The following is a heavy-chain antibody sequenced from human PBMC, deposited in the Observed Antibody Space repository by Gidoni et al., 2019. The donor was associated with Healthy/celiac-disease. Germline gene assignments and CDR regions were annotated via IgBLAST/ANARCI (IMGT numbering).Heavy chain of an antibody. CDR3: AKDSERGLGGYHYWYFDL. J-gene: IGHJ2*01. Sequence: EVPLLESGGGLVQPGGSLRLSCAASGFPFSSYAMSWVRQAPGKGLEWVSAISGSGGSTYYADSVKGRFTISRDNSKNTLYLQMNSLRAEDTAVYYCAKDSERGLGGYHYWYFDLWGRGTLVTVSS. CDR2: ISGSGGST. CDR1: GFPFSSYA. V-gene: IGHV3-23*01. D-gene: IGHD5-12*01.